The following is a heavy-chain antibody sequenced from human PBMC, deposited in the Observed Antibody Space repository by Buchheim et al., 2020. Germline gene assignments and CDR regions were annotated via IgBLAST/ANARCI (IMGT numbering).Heavy chain of an antibody. V-gene: IGHV3-74*01. CDR1: GFTFSSYW. D-gene: IGHD4-17*01. Sequence: EVQLVESGGGLVQPGGSLRLSCAAFGFTFSSYWMHWVRQAPGKGLVWVSRISSDGSGTSYADSVKGRFTISRDNAKNTLFLQMNSLGAEDTAVYYCVRDWTTVTTPGDYWGQGTL. J-gene: IGHJ4*02. CDR2: ISSDGSGT. CDR3: VRDWTTVTTPGDY.